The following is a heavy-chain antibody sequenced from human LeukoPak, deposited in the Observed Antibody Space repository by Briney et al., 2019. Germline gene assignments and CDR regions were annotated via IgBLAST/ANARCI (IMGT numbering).Heavy chain of an antibody. CDR3: ARVVGATNYFDY. J-gene: IGHJ4*02. Sequence: SETLSLTCTVSGGSISSGGYYWSWIRQPPGKGLEWIGEINHSGSTNYNPSLKSRVTISVDTSKNQFSLKLSSVTAADTAVYYCARVVGATNYFDYWGQGTLVTVSS. CDR2: INHSGST. V-gene: IGHV4-39*07. D-gene: IGHD1-26*01. CDR1: GGSISSGGYY.